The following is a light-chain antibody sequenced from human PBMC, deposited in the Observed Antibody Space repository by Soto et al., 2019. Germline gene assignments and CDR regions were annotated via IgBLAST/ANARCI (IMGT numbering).Light chain of an antibody. CDR3: CSYAGSTTFV. V-gene: IGLV2-23*01. J-gene: IGLJ1*01. CDR1: SSDVGIYNL. CDR2: EGT. Sequence: QSVLTQPASVSGSPGQSITISCTGTSSDVGIYNLVSWYQQRPDKAPKLVIYEGTKRPSGVSNRFSGSKSGNTASLTISGLQADDEADYYCCSYAGSTTFVFGTGTKFTV.